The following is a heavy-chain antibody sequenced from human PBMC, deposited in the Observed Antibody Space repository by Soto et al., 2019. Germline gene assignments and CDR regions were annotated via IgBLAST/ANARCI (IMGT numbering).Heavy chain of an antibody. CDR3: AREGTIFGVVINWFDP. CDR1: GFTFSSYG. V-gene: IGHV3-33*01. J-gene: IGHJ5*02. Sequence: QVQLVESGGGVVQPGRSLRLSCAASGFTFSSYGMHWVRQAPGKGLEWVAVIWYDGSNKYYADSVKGRFTISRDNSKNTLYLQMNSLRAEDTAVYYCAREGTIFGVVINWFDPWGQGTLVTVSS. D-gene: IGHD3-3*01. CDR2: IWYDGSNK.